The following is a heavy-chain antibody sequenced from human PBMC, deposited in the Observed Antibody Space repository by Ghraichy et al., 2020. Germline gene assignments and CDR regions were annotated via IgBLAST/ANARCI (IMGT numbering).Heavy chain of an antibody. CDR1: GFTVSSNY. CDR2: ISTDGTNT. D-gene: IGHD1-26*01. V-gene: IGHV3-74*01. CDR3: GRAGYYRIDY. Sequence: GGSLRLSCAASGFTVSSNYMSWVRQAPGKGLEWVSRISTDGTNTDYADSVKGRFTTSRDNAKNTVYLQMNSLTVEDTAVYYCGRAGYYRIDYWGQGTLASVSS. J-gene: IGHJ4*02.